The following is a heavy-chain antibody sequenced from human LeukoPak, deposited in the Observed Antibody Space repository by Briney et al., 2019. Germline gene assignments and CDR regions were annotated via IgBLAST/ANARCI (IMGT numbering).Heavy chain of an antibody. Sequence: GGSLRLSCAASGFTFSRYWMNWVRQAPGKGLEWVANIKEDGSEKYFVDSVKGRSTISRDNAKNSLYLQMNSLRAEDTAVYYCARGQVTSVTGLAAFDIWGQGTMVTVSS. D-gene: IGHD4-17*01. CDR1: GFTFSRYW. J-gene: IGHJ3*02. V-gene: IGHV3-7*04. CDR3: ARGQVTSVTGLAAFDI. CDR2: IKEDGSEK.